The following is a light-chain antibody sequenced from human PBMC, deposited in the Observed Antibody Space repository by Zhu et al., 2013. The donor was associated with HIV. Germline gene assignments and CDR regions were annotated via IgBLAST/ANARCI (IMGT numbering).Light chain of an antibody. J-gene: IGKJ1*01. V-gene: IGKV1-5*03. CDR2: EAS. Sequence: DIQMTQSPSTLSASVGDRVTITCRASQNIFRWVAWYQHKPGEPPKLLIDEASTLETGAPSRFSGSGSGTEFSLTISSLQPDDFATYYCQQYNTYWTFGQGTKVEIK. CDR3: QQYNTYWT. CDR1: QNIFRW.